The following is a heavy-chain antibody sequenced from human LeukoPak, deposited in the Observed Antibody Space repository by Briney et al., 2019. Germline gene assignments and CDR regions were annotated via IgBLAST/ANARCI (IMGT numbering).Heavy chain of an antibody. CDR1: GYTVTSYD. CDR3: ARGRMGMEEIDY. V-gene: IGHV1-8*01. CDR2: MNPNSGNT. D-gene: IGHD7-27*01. J-gene: IGHJ4*02. Sequence: ASVKVSCKASGYTVTSYDINWVRQATGQGLEWMGWMNPNSGNTGYAQKFQGRVTMTRNTSISTAYMELSSLRSEDTAVYYCARGRMGMEEIDYWGQGTLVTVSS.